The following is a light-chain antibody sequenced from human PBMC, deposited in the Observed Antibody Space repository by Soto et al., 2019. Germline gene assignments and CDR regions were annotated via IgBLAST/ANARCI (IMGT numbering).Light chain of an antibody. CDR2: VAS. CDR3: QQYNNWPRP. Sequence: EIVMTQSPATLSVSPGERATLSCRASQSVSSNLAWYQQKPGQAPRLLIYVASTRATGIPARFSGSGSGTEFTLTISSLQSEDFVVYYCQQYNNWPRPFGQGTKVEIK. J-gene: IGKJ1*01. CDR1: QSVSSN. V-gene: IGKV3-15*01.